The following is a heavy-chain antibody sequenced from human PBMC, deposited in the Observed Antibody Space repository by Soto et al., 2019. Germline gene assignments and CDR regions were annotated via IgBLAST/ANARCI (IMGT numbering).Heavy chain of an antibody. CDR3: ARVVYDSSGYWGHFDY. V-gene: IGHV1-18*01. CDR1: GYTFITYG. Sequence: QVQLVQSGAEVKKAGASVKVSCKASGYTFITYGITWVRQAPGQGLEWMGWISVYNGNTIYAQNLQDRVTMTTDTSTTTAYMELRSLRSDDTAVYYCARVVYDSSGYWGHFDYGGQGTLVTVSS. J-gene: IGHJ4*02. CDR2: ISVYNGNT. D-gene: IGHD3-22*01.